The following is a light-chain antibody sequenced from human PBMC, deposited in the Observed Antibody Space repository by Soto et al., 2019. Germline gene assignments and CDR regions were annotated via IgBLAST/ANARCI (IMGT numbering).Light chain of an antibody. CDR3: AAWDDSLSGGV. CDR1: SSNIGSNY. J-gene: IGLJ1*01. CDR2: RNN. Sequence: QSALTQPPSASGTPWQRVTISCSGSSSNIGSNYVYWYQQLPGTAPKLLIYRNNQRPSGVPDRFSGSKSGTSASLAISGLRSEDEADYYCAAWDDSLSGGVFGTGTKVPVL. V-gene: IGLV1-47*01.